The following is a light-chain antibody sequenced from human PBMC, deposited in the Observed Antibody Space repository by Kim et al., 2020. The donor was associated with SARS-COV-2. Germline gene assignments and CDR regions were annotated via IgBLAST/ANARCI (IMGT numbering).Light chain of an antibody. V-gene: IGLV2-14*03. CDR3: SSWASTTSYV. Sequence: GQSNTISCTGTRLDVGGYNYFSGYQQHPGKAPQPMVKDVHNRPTGVSARFSGSKSGNTASLTISGLQAEDEADYYCSSWASTTSYVFGTGTKVTVL. CDR1: RLDVGGYNY. CDR2: DVH. J-gene: IGLJ1*01.